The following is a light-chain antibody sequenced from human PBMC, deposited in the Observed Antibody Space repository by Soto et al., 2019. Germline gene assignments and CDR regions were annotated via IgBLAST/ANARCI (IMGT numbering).Light chain of an antibody. J-gene: IGKJ5*01. V-gene: IGKV3-15*01. CDR1: QSISSY. CDR2: GAS. CDR3: HQRQYWPPIT. Sequence: EIAMTQSPATLSVSPCEIATLSCRASQSISSYLAWYQQKPGQAPRLLIYGASTRATDIPARFSGGGSGTDFTLTISSLEPEDFAVYYCHQRQYWPPITFGQVTRLEIK.